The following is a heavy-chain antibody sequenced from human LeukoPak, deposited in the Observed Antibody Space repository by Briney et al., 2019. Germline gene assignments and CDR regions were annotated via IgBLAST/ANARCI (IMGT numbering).Heavy chain of an antibody. Sequence: RGSLRLSCAPSGFSFSSYSTSWVRQAPGKGLEWVSAIISSGGRTYYADSVKGRFTISRDNSKNQLYLQMNSLRAEDTAVYYCSKVYYDYVWGSYRYRYFDYWGQGTLVTVSS. J-gene: IGHJ4*02. V-gene: IGHV3-23*01. CDR1: GFSFSSYS. CDR2: IISSGGRT. CDR3: SKVYYDYVWGSYRYRYFDY. D-gene: IGHD3-16*02.